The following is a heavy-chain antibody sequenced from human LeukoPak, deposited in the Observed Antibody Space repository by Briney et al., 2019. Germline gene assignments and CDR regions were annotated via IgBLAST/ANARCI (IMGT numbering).Heavy chain of an antibody. CDR1: GLTLDDYA. CDR3: AKTPPSYGR. Sequence: VGSPRLSCAVSGLTLDDYAMHWVPQAPGKGLEWVSLISVDGATTYYADSVKGRFTISRDNSKNSLYLQMNSLRTEDTALYYCAKTPPSYGRWGQGTLVTVSS. V-gene: IGHV3-43*02. CDR2: ISVDGATT. D-gene: IGHD1-14*01. J-gene: IGHJ4*02.